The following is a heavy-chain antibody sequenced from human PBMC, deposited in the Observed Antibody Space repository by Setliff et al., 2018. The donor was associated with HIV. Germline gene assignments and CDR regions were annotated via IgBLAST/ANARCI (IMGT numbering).Heavy chain of an antibody. V-gene: IGHV1-69*02. CDR2: ITPILGVA. CDR1: RSTFNSHT. D-gene: IGHD3-3*01. J-gene: IGHJ6*03. Sequence: ASVKVSCKASRSTFNSHTINWVRQAPGQGLDWMGRITPILGVANYAQRFQGKVTITADKSTSTAYMELTSLRFDDTAMYYCVRGVQSPPHYSYYYMDVWGEGTMVTVSS. CDR3: VRGVQSPPHYSYYYMDV.